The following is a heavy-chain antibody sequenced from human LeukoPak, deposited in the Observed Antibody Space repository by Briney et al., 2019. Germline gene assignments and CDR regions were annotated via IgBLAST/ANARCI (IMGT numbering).Heavy chain of an antibody. CDR1: GFTFSSHW. CDR2: IKQDGSEK. Sequence: PGGSLRLSCEASGFTFSSHWMTWVRQAPGKGLEWVANIKQDGSEKHYVDYVKGRFTISRDNAKNSLFLQMSRLGAEDTALYYCARPIMGIQETIDYWGQGTLVTVSS. CDR3: ARPIMGIQETIDY. J-gene: IGHJ4*02. V-gene: IGHV3-7*01. D-gene: IGHD5-18*01.